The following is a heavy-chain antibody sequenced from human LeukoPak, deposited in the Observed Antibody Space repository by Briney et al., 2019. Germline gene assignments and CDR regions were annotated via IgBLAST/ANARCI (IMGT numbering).Heavy chain of an antibody. Sequence: GASVKVSCKASGGTFSSYAISWVRQAPGQGLEWMGGIIPIFGTANYAQKFQGRVTITADESTSTAYVELSSLRSEDTAVYYCARDYYDSSGSFDYWGQGTLVTVSS. D-gene: IGHD3-22*01. J-gene: IGHJ4*02. CDR1: GGTFSSYA. V-gene: IGHV1-69*13. CDR2: IIPIFGTA. CDR3: ARDYYDSSGSFDY.